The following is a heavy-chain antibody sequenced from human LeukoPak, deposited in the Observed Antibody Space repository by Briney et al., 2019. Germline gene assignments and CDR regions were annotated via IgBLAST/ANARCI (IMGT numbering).Heavy chain of an antibody. V-gene: IGHV4-59*01. J-gene: IGHJ2*01. D-gene: IGHD1-26*01. Sequence: SETLSLTCTVSGVSISTYSWSWIRQPPGKGLEWIGYISYSGSTSYNPSLRSRVTISVDTSKNQFSLKLSSVTAADAAVYYCATDGNFDLWGRGTLVTVSS. CDR1: GVSISTYS. CDR2: ISYSGST. CDR3: ATDGNFDL.